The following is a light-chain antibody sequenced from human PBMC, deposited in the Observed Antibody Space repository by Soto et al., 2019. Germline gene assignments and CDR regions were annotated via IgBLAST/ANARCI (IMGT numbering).Light chain of an antibody. V-gene: IGKV1-17*01. J-gene: IGKJ1*01. Sequence: DIQMTQSPSSLSASVGDRVTLTCRASQGIGDDLGWYQQQPGRAPKRLIYGVFNLQSGVPSRFSGSGSGTEFPLTISSLQPEDFATYYCLQHRSYPWTFGQGTKVEIK. CDR2: GVF. CDR3: LQHRSYPWT. CDR1: QGIGDD.